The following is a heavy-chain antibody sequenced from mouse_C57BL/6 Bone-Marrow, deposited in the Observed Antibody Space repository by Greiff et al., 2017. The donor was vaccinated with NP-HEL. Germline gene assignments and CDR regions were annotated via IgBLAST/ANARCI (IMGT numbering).Heavy chain of an antibody. D-gene: IGHD2-3*01. CDR3: ARHEDSGGWGEY. J-gene: IGHJ4*01. Sequence: VTLMESGAELVKPGASVKLSCKASGYTFTEYTIHWVKQRSGQGLEWIGWFYPGSGSIKYNEKFKDKATLTADKSSSTVYMELSSLTSEDSAVYFGARHEDSGGWGEYGGRGNSVTVSA. CDR1: GYTFTEYT. V-gene: IGHV1-62-2*01. CDR2: FYPGSGSI.